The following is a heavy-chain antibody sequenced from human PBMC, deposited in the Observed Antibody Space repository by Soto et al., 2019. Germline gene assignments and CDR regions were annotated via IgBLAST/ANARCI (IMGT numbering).Heavy chain of an antibody. CDR2: ISSSSGYI. CDR1: GFTFSTYS. J-gene: IGHJ6*02. V-gene: IGHV3-21*01. CDR3: ARVRSYSYGQGYCMDV. D-gene: IGHD5-18*01. Sequence: EVQLVESGGGLVKPGGSLRLSCAASGFTFSTYSMNWVRQAPGKGLEWVSSISSSSGYIYYADSVKGRFTISRDDAKNSLARQMNSLKAEDTAVYYCARVRSYSYGQGYCMDVWGQGTTVTVSS.